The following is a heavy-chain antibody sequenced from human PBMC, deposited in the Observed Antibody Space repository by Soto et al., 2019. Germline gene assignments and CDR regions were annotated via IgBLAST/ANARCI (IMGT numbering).Heavy chain of an antibody. CDR2: IYYSGST. J-gene: IGHJ6*03. Sequence: SETLSLTCTVSGGSIISYYWSWSRQPPWKGLEWIGYIYYSGSTNYNPSLKSRVTISVDTSKNQFSLKLSSVTAADTAVYYCARDHWAIPSPYYYYYMDVWGKGTTVTVSS. V-gene: IGHV4-59*01. CDR1: GGSIISYY. D-gene: IGHD2-2*02. CDR3: ARDHWAIPSPYYYYYMDV.